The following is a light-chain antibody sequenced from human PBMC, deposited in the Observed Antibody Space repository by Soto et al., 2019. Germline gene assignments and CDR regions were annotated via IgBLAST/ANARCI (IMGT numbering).Light chain of an antibody. J-gene: IGLJ1*01. CDR2: GVS. CDR1: SSDIGGSNY. V-gene: IGLV2-14*03. CDR3: YSSRSSSSTFYV. Sequence: QSALTQPASVSGSPGQSITISCAGTSSDIGGSNYVSWYQQHPDKAPKLMIYGVSNRPSGVSNRFSGSKSGNTASLTISGLQAEDEADYFCYSSRSSSSTFYVFGTGTKLTVL.